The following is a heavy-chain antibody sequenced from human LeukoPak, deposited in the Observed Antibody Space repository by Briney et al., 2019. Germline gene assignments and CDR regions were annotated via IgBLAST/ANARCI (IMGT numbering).Heavy chain of an antibody. Sequence: PGGSLRLSCAASGFSISNYEMNWVRQAPGKGLEWVSYISSSGSTTYYADSVKGRFTISRDNAKNSLYLQMNSLRAEDTAVYYCARGNYYENSGYWVLSAFDIWGLGTMVTVSS. CDR1: GFSISNYE. CDR3: ARGNYYENSGYWVLSAFDI. J-gene: IGHJ3*02. D-gene: IGHD3-22*01. V-gene: IGHV3-48*03. CDR2: ISSSGSTT.